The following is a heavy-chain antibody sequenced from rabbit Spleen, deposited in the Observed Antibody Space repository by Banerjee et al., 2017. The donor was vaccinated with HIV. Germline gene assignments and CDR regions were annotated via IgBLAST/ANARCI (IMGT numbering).Heavy chain of an antibody. Sequence: LEESGGGLVKPGGTLTLTCTVSGFSFSSNWICWVRQAPGKGLEWIACIDTNDGDTDYANWPKGRFTISKTSSTTVTLQMTSLTAADTATYFCAREGTDSGVYFDLWGQGTLVTVS. V-gene: IGHV1S45*01. J-gene: IGHJ4*01. CDR3: AREGTDSGVYFDL. CDR2: IDTNDGDT. CDR1: GFSFSSNW. D-gene: IGHD1-1*01.